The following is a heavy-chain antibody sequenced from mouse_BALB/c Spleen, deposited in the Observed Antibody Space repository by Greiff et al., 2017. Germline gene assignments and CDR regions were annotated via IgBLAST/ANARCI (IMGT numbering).Heavy chain of an antibody. CDR3: ARGLSTMITWGYFDV. CDR2: ISSGGST. CDR1: GFTFSSYA. J-gene: IGHJ1*01. D-gene: IGHD2-4*01. Sequence: EVMLVESGGGLVKPGGSLKLSCAASGFTFSSYAMSWVRQTPEKRLEWVASISSGGSTYYPDSVKGRFTISRDNARNILYLQMSSLRSEDTAMYYCARGLSTMITWGYFDVWGAGTTVTVSS. V-gene: IGHV5-6-5*01.